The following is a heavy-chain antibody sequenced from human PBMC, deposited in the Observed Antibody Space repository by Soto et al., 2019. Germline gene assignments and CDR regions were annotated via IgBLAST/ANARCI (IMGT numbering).Heavy chain of an antibody. CDR3: ARQRYSGYDFYYYYGMDV. D-gene: IGHD5-12*01. J-gene: IGHJ6*02. CDR2: INHGGTT. Sequence: PSETLSLTCAVSGGSFRGYNWNWIRQSPGKGLEWIGEINHGGTTNYNPSLNSRVIISVDTSKNQFSLKLNSVSAADTAMYYCARQRYSGYDFYYYYGMDVWGQGTTVTVSS. V-gene: IGHV4-34*01. CDR1: GGSFRGYN.